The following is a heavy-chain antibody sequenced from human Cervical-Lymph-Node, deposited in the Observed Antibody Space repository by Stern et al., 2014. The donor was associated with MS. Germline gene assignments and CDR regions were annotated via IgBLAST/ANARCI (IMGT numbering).Heavy chain of an antibody. Sequence: VQLVESGGGVVQPGRSLRLSCAASGFSFSRYAMHWVRQAPGKGLEWVALIWYDGSNPYYVDSVTGRFTISRDKLKNTLYLQMTSLRAEDTAVYYCASAYSSSHYYFDYWGQGTLVTVSS. CDR2: IWYDGSNP. CDR3: ASAYSSSHYYFDY. J-gene: IGHJ4*02. D-gene: IGHD6-13*01. V-gene: IGHV3-33*01. CDR1: GFSFSRYA.